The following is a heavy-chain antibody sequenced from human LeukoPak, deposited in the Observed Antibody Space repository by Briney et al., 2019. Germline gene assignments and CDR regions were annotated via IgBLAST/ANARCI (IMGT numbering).Heavy chain of an antibody. J-gene: IGHJ5*02. Sequence: GGSLRLSCAASGFTFSNYGMSWVRQAPGKGLEWVSAISGSGGSTYYADSVKGRFTISRDNSKNTLYLQMNSLRAEDTAVYYCAKDTAAVTRQNAAGYNWFDPWGQGTLVTVSS. CDR3: AKDTAAVTRQNAAGYNWFDP. CDR2: ISGSGGST. CDR1: GFTFSNYG. D-gene: IGHD6-13*01. V-gene: IGHV3-23*01.